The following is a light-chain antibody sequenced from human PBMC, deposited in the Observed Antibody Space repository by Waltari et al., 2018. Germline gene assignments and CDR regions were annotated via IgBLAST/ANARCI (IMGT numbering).Light chain of an antibody. CDR2: KAS. Sequence: DIQMTQSPSTLSASVGDRVAITCRASQSIGSWLAWYQQKPGKAPKLLIYKASSLESGVPSRFSGSGSGTEFTLTISSLQPDDFATYYCQQYLSYPFTFGPGTKVDIK. V-gene: IGKV1-5*03. CDR3: QQYLSYPFT. CDR1: QSIGSW. J-gene: IGKJ3*01.